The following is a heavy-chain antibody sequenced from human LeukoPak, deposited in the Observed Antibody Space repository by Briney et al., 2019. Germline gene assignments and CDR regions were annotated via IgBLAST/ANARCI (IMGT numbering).Heavy chain of an antibody. CDR2: IYYSGST. CDR1: GGSISSYY. V-gene: IGHV4-59*01. CDR3: AREAERPRAFDI. Sequence: SETLSLTCTVSGGSISSYYWSWIRQLPGKGLEWIGYIYYSGSTNYNPSLKSRVTISVDTSKNQFSLKLSSVTAADTAVYYCAREAERPRAFDIWGQGTMVTVSS. J-gene: IGHJ3*02. D-gene: IGHD6-25*01.